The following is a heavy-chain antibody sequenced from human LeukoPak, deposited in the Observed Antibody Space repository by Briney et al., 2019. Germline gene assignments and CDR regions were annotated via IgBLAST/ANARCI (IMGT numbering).Heavy chain of an antibody. Sequence: SETLSLTCTVSGGSISSYYWSWIRQPPGKGLEWIGYIYYSGSTYYNPSLKSRVTMSVDTSKNQFSLKLSSVTAADTAVYYCARTRYYYNSRSYGAPYYFDYWGQGTLVTVSS. CDR3: ARTRYYYNSRSYGAPYYFDY. V-gene: IGHV4-59*08. D-gene: IGHD3-10*01. CDR1: GGSISSYY. J-gene: IGHJ4*02. CDR2: IYYSGST.